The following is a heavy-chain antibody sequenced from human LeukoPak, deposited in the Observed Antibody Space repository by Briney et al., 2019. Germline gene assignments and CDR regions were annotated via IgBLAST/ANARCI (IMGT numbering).Heavy chain of an antibody. CDR2: IIPIFGTA. V-gene: IGHV1-69*13. CDR3: ARGFHITMFGVVTVRWFDP. CDR1: GGTFSSYA. D-gene: IGHD3-3*01. Sequence: ASVKVSCKASGGTFSSYAISWVRQAPGQGLEWMGGIIPIFGTANYAQKFQGRVTITADESTSTAYMELSSLRSEDTAVYYCARGFHITMFGVVTVRWFDPWGQGTLVTVSS. J-gene: IGHJ5*02.